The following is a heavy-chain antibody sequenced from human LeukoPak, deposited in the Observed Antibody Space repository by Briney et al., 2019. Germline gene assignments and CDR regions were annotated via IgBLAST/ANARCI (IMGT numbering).Heavy chain of an antibody. Sequence: PSETLSLTCAVSGGSISSGGYSWSWIRQPPGKGLEWIGYIYHSGSTYYNPSLKSRVTISVDRSKNQFSLKLSSVTAADTAVYYCARLEGVDYYFDYWGQGTLVTVSS. J-gene: IGHJ4*02. CDR2: IYHSGST. D-gene: IGHD3-10*01. CDR1: GGSISSGGYS. CDR3: ARLEGVDYYFDY. V-gene: IGHV4-30-2*01.